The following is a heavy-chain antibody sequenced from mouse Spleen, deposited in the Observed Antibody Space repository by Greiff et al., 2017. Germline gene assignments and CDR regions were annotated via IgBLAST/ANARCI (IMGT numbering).Heavy chain of an antibody. V-gene: IGHV5-9-3*01. CDR1: GFTFSSYA. Sequence: EVQGVESGGGLVKLGGSLKLSCAASGFTFSSYAMSWVRQTPEKRLEWVATISSGGGNTYYPDSVKGRFTISRDNAKNTLYLQMSSLKSEDTAMYYCARHTLLDYWGQGTTLTVSS. CDR2: ISSGGGNT. J-gene: IGHJ2*01. CDR3: ARHTLLDY.